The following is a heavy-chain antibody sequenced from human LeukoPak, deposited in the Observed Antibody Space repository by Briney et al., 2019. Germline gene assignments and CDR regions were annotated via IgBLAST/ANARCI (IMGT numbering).Heavy chain of an antibody. D-gene: IGHD1-26*01. Sequence: GGSLRLSCAASGFTFSSYAMHWVRQAPGKGLEWVAVISYDGSNKYYADSVKGRFTISRDNSKNTLYLQMNSLRAEDTAVYYCARESLLEVGEGAFDIWGQGTTVTVSS. CDR2: ISYDGSNK. CDR3: ARESLLEVGEGAFDI. V-gene: IGHV3-30*01. J-gene: IGHJ3*02. CDR1: GFTFSSYA.